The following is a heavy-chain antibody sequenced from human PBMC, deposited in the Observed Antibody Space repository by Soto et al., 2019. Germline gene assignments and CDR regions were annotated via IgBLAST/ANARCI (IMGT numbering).Heavy chain of an antibody. Sequence: QLRLQESGPGLVKASETLSLTCTVSGASITTDGSYWGWLRQTPGEGLEWIGTIYHSGSTFYNPSLNSLVTMSVDTSKNQFSLRLRSVTAADTSLYYCARHLYAENDSFGVWGKGTMVTVSP. J-gene: IGHJ3*01. CDR3: ARHLYAENDSFGV. D-gene: IGHD2-2*01. CDR2: IYHSGST. CDR1: GASITTDGSY. V-gene: IGHV4-39*01.